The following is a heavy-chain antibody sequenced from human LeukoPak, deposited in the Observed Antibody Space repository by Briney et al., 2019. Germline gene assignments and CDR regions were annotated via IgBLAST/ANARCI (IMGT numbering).Heavy chain of an antibody. Sequence: GGSLRLSCAASGFTFSSYGMNWVRRAPGKGREWVSSISSSSSYIYYADSVKGRFTISRDNAKNSLYLQMNSLRAEDTAVYYCARDRGGATTLDWGQGTLVTVSS. CDR1: GFTFSSYG. V-gene: IGHV3-21*01. CDR3: ARDRGGATTLD. J-gene: IGHJ4*02. D-gene: IGHD1-26*01. CDR2: ISSSSSYI.